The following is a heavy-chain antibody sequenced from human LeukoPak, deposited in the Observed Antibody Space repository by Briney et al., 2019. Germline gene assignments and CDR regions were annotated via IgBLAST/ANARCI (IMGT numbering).Heavy chain of an antibody. Sequence: PGGSLRLSCAAFGFTFSSYAMTWVRQAPGKGLEWVSSICSSDGSTYLADSVKGRFTISRDNSKNTLYLQMNSLRADDTAVYYCSKGGWEPIDCWGQGTLVTVSS. V-gene: IGHV3-23*01. CDR1: GFTFSSYA. J-gene: IGHJ4*02. CDR3: SKGGWEPIDC. D-gene: IGHD1-26*01. CDR2: ICSSDGST.